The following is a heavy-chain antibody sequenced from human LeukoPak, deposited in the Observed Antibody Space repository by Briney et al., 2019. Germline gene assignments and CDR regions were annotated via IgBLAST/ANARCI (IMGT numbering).Heavy chain of an antibody. CDR3: ANGNGYYYYGMDV. J-gene: IGHJ6*02. Sequence: GGSLRLSCAASGFTFADYAMHWVRQAPGKGLEWVSLISGDGGSTYYADSVKGRFTISRDNSKNSLYLQMNSLRTEDTALYYCANGNGYYYYGMDVWGQGTTVTVSS. CDR2: ISGDGGST. CDR1: GFTFADYA. V-gene: IGHV3-43*02.